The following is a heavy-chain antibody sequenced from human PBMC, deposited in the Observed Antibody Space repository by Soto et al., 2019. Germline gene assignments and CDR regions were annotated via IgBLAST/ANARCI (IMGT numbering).Heavy chain of an antibody. D-gene: IGHD6-19*01. CDR1: GFTFDDYA. CDR2: ISWNSGSI. Sequence: EVQLVESGGGLVQPGRSLRLSCAASGFTFDDYAMHWVRQAPGKGLEWVSGISWNSGSIGYADSVKGRFTISRDNAKNSLYLQMNSLRAEDTALYYCAKAHHPVAGIFDYWGQGTLVTVSS. CDR3: AKAHHPVAGIFDY. J-gene: IGHJ4*02. V-gene: IGHV3-9*01.